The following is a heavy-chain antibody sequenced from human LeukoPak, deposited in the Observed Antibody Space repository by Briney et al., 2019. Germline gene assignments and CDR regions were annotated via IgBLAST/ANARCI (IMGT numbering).Heavy chain of an antibody. Sequence: GGTLRLSCAASGFTFSSHGMSWVRQAPGKGLEWVSAISGSGGSTYYADSVKGRFTISRDNSKNTLYLQMNSLRAEDTAVYYCAKAPQLWLHYWGQGTLVTVSS. CDR1: GFTFSSHG. CDR2: ISGSGGST. D-gene: IGHD5-18*01. J-gene: IGHJ4*02. V-gene: IGHV3-23*01. CDR3: AKAPQLWLHY.